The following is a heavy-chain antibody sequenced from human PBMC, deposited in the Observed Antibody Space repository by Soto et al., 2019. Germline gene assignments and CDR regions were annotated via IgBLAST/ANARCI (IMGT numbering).Heavy chain of an antibody. V-gene: IGHV3-11*01. CDR1: GFTFSDYY. J-gene: IGHJ4*02. CDR2: ISSSGSTI. D-gene: IGHD6-25*01. CDR3: ARAAASPLPALDY. Sequence: PGGSLRLSCAASGFTFSDYYMSWIRQAPGKGLEWVSYISSSGSTIYYADSVKGRFTISRDNAKNSLYLQMNSLRAEDTAVYYCARAAASPLPALDYWGQGTLVTVSS.